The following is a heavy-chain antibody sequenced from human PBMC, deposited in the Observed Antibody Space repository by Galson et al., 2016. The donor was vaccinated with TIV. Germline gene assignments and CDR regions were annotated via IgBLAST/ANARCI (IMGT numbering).Heavy chain of an antibody. J-gene: IGHJ6*02. V-gene: IGHV3-74*01. CDR3: ARRQLVGYYYYGMDV. CDR1: GFTFTNYW. D-gene: IGHD6-6*01. Sequence: SLRLSCAASGFTFTNYWMHWVRQVPGKGLVWVSGINSDASSTSCADSVKGRFTISRDNAKNTLFLYMSSLRAEDTAVYFCARRQLVGYYYYGMDVWGQGTTVTVSS. CDR2: INSDASST.